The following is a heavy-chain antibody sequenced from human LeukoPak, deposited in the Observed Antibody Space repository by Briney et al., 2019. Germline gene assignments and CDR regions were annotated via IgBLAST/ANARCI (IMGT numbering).Heavy chain of an antibody. Sequence: ASVTVSCKASGYTFTSYDINWARQAPGQGLEGMGWMNPNSGNTGYAQKFQGRVTMTRNASISTAYMEVSSLRSEDTAVYYCARDPGIGYFDYWGQGTLVTVSS. D-gene: IGHD1-14*01. CDR1: GYTFTSYD. J-gene: IGHJ4*02. CDR3: ARDPGIGYFDY. CDR2: MNPNSGNT. V-gene: IGHV1-8*01.